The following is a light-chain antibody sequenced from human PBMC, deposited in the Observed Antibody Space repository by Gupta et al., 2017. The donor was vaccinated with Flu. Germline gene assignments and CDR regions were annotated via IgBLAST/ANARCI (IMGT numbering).Light chain of an antibody. CDR3: QVWDSSSDHYV. J-gene: IGLJ1*01. Sequence: GKTATMTCGGNKIGGKRLHWYQKKSGQAPVLVVEDDSDRPSGIPERFAGSNAGDTATLTIRRVEAGDEADYFCQVWDSSSDHYVFATGTKVTVL. CDR1: KIGGKR. CDR2: DDS. V-gene: IGLV3-21*03.